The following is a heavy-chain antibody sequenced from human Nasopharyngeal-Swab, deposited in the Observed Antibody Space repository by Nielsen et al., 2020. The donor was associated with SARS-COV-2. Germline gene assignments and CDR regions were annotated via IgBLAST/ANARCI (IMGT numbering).Heavy chain of an antibody. CDR2: ISCNSGII. CDR1: GFTFSIYA. CDR3: AKDGGSLFGVVVAAGSGAFDI. D-gene: IGHD2-15*01. V-gene: IGHV3-9*01. J-gene: IGHJ3*02. Sequence: GGSLRLSFAASGFTFSIYAMNWVRQAPGQCLYWVSGISCNSGIIGYADSVKGRFTISRDNAKNSLYLQMNSLRAEDTALYYCAKDGGSLFGVVVAAGSGAFDIWGQGTMVTVSS.